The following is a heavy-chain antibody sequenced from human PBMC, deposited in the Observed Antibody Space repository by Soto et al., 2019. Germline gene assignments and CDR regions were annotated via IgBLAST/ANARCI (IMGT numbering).Heavy chain of an antibody. D-gene: IGHD3-10*01. J-gene: IGHJ5*02. CDR3: ARDLSSRNQLRDAGNYNWFDP. CDR2: IIPIFGTA. Sequence: GASVKVSCKASGGTFSSYAISWVRQAPGQGLEWMGGIIPIFGTANYAQKFQGRVTITADKSTSTAYMELSSLRSEDTAVYYCARDLSSRNQLRDAGNYNWFDPWGQGTLVTVSS. CDR1: GGTFSSYA. V-gene: IGHV1-69*06.